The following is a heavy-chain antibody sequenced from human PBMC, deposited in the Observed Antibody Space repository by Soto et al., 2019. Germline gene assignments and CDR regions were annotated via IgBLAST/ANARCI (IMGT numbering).Heavy chain of an antibody. V-gene: IGHV4-34*01. CDR2: INHSGST. Sequence: SETLSLTCAVYGGSFSGYYCSWIRQPPGKGLEWIGEINHSGSTNYNPSLKSRVTISVDTSKNQFSLKLSSVTAADSAVYYCARGRRTTVTIDYWGQGTLVTVS. CDR3: ARGRRTTVTIDY. J-gene: IGHJ4*02. CDR1: GGSFSGYY. D-gene: IGHD4-17*01.